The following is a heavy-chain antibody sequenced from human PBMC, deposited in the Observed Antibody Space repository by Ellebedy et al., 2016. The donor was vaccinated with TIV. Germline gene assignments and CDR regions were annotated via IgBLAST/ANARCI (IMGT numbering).Heavy chain of an antibody. CDR1: GFTFSDHF. D-gene: IGHD5-12*01. Sequence: GGSLRLSXAASGFTFSDHFMSWIRQSPVKGLEWVSYISGTTNYAKYADSVKGRFSISRDNAKNSVFLQMDSLRVEDTAIYYCARGPPGGYDVQWGQGTLVTVSS. V-gene: IGHV3-11*05. J-gene: IGHJ4*02. CDR3: ARGPPGGYDVQ. CDR2: ISGTTNYA.